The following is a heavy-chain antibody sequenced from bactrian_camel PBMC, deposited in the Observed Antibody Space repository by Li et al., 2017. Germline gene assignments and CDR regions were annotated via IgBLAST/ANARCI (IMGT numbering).Heavy chain of an antibody. CDR1: GYDFSRCG. CDR3: AADHVLSGTCFHFGY. D-gene: IGHD3*01. Sequence: VQLVESGGGSVKAGGSLKLSCVASGYDFSRCGLGWYRQPPGKERELVSMISIIGITNYRPSVKGRFTISQDNDKNTLYLQMNGLKIEDTAVYYCAADHVLSGTCFHFGYWGKGTQVTVS. J-gene: IGHJ6*01. CDR2: ISIIGIT. V-gene: IGHV3S53*01.